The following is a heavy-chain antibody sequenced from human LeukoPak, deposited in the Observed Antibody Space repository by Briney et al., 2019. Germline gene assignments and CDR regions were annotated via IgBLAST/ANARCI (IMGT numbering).Heavy chain of an antibody. CDR1: GYTLTELS. D-gene: IGHD2-15*01. CDR2: FDPEDGET. V-gene: IGHV1-24*01. Sequence: ASVKVSCKVSGYTLTELSMHWVRQAPGKGLEWMGGFDPEDGETIYAQKFQGRVTMTEDTSTDTAYMELSSLRSEDTAVYYCARDLQSRYCSGGSCFYPDYWGQGTLVTVSS. CDR3: ARDLQSRYCSGGSCFYPDY. J-gene: IGHJ4*02.